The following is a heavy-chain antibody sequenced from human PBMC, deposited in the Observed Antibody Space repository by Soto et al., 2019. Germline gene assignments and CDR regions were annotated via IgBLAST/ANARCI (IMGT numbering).Heavy chain of an antibody. V-gene: IGHV4-34*01. D-gene: IGHD2-2*01. Sequence: QVQLQQWGAGLLKPSETLSLTCAVYGGSFSGYYWSWIRQPPGKGLEWIGEINHSGSTNYNPSLRGRVTISVDTSKNQFSLKLSSVTAADTAVYYCARASSYCSSTSCSPQGYYYYGMDVWGQGTTVTVSS. J-gene: IGHJ6*02. CDR3: ARASSYCSSTSCSPQGYYYYGMDV. CDR2: INHSGST. CDR1: GGSFSGYY.